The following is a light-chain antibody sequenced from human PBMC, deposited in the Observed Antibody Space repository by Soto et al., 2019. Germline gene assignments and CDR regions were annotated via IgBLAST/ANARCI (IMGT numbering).Light chain of an antibody. Sequence: IVLTQSPGTLSLSPGERTTLSCSSSLSISRYLAWYQQKPGQGPRLLIYGASSRATGTPDRFSGSGSGTDFTLTINRLEPEDFALYYCQQYGSSPPTFGQGTKVDI. V-gene: IGKV3-20*01. CDR2: GAS. CDR3: QQYGSSPPT. CDR1: LSISRY. J-gene: IGKJ1*01.